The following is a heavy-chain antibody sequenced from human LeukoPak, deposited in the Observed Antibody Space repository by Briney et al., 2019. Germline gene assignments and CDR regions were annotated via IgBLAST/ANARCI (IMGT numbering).Heavy chain of an antibody. J-gene: IGHJ4*02. V-gene: IGHV3-74*03. CDR3: ARRDTAGTIDY. Sequence: GGSLRLPCAASGFTSSSFWMHWVRQAPGRGLVWVSRINSVGSSTTYADSVKGRFTISRDNAKSTLYLQMNSLRAEDTAMYYCARRDTAGTIDYWGQGTLVTVSS. CDR1: GFTSSSFW. D-gene: IGHD3-16*02. CDR2: INSVGSST.